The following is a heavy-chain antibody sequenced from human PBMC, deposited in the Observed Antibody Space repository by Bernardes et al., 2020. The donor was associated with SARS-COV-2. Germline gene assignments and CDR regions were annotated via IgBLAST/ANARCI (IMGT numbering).Heavy chain of an antibody. D-gene: IGHD4-17*01. Sequence: ASVKVSCKVSGYTLTALSMHWVRQAPGKGLEWMGGFDPEDGETIYAQKFQGRVTMTEDTSTDTAYMELSSLRSEDTAVYYCATSTATVTNNWFDPWGQGTLVTVSA. J-gene: IGHJ5*02. CDR1: GYTLTALS. V-gene: IGHV1-24*01. CDR2: FDPEDGET. CDR3: ATSTATVTNNWFDP.